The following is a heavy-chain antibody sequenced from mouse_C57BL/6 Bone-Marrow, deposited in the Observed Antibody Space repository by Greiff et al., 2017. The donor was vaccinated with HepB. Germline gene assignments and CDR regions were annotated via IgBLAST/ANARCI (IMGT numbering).Heavy chain of an antibody. CDR2: ISDGGSYT. J-gene: IGHJ3*01. D-gene: IGHD2-4*01. CDR3: AREGDYDYDVGWCAY. Sequence: EVKLVESGGGLVKPGGSLKLSCAASGFTFSSYAMSWVRQTPEKRLEWVATISDGGSYTYYPDNVKGRFTISRDNAKNNLYLQMSHLKSEDTAMYYCAREGDYDYDVGWCAYWGQGTLVTVSA. V-gene: IGHV5-4*01. CDR1: GFTFSSYA.